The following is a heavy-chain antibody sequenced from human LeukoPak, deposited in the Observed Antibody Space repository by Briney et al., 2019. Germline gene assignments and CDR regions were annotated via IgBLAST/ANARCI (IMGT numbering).Heavy chain of an antibody. CDR3: VRDRVGPDY. Sequence: GGSLRLSCAASGFTFSSAWMHWVRQAPGTGLVWVSRITDDATTTYADAVRGRFTISRDNAKNILYLQMNSLRAEDTAVYYCVRDRVGPDYRGQGTLVTVSS. D-gene: IGHD1-26*01. V-gene: IGHV3-74*03. J-gene: IGHJ4*02. CDR2: ITDDATT. CDR1: GFTFSSAW.